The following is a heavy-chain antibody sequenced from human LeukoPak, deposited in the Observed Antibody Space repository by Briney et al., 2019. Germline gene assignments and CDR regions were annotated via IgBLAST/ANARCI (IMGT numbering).Heavy chain of an antibody. Sequence: PGGSLRLSCAASAITFSTYAMSWVRQAPGKGLEWVSGIRVTDNTYYADSVRGRFTISRDNSENTLYLQMSGLRAEDTAVYYCAKGTGDMGYYFDYWGQGTLVTVSS. CDR3: AKGTGDMGYYFDY. CDR1: AITFSTYA. V-gene: IGHV3-23*01. CDR2: IRVTDNT. J-gene: IGHJ4*02. D-gene: IGHD7-27*01.